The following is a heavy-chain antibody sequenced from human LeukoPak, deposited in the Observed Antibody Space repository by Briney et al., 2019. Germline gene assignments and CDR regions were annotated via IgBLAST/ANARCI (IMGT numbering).Heavy chain of an antibody. D-gene: IGHD6-19*01. CDR3: ARGRQWLVEARGYFDY. J-gene: IGHJ4*02. Sequence: GGSLRLSCAASGFTFSSYWMRWVRQAPGKGLEWVANIKQDGSEKYYVDSVKGRFTISRDNAKNSLYLQMNSLRAEDTAVYYCARGRQWLVEARGYFDYWGQGTLVTVSS. CDR1: GFTFSSYW. V-gene: IGHV3-7*01. CDR2: IKQDGSEK.